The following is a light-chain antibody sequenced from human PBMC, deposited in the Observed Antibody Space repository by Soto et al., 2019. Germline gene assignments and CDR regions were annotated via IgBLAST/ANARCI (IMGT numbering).Light chain of an antibody. CDR2: EVT. Sequence: QSALTQPASVSGSPGQSITISCAGTSSDVGKYDLVFWYQQHPGKAPKLIIYEVTKRPSGVSNRFSGSKSGNAASLTISGLQTEDEADYYCCSYGLIRPYVFGPGTELTVL. CDR1: SSDVGKYDL. J-gene: IGLJ1*01. V-gene: IGLV2-23*02. CDR3: CSYGLIRPYV.